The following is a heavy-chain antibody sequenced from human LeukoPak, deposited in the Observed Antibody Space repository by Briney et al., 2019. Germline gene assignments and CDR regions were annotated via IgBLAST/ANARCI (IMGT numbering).Heavy chain of an antibody. D-gene: IGHD3-9*01. CDR2: IYSGGST. Sequence: GGSLRLSCAASGFSVSDAYMSWVRQAPGKGLEWVSVIYSGGSTYYADSVKGRFTISRDNSKNTLYLQMNSLRAEDTAVYYCARVKGCDFDWLSSWYFDLWGRGTLVTVSS. CDR1: GFSVSDAY. CDR3: ARVKGCDFDWLSSWYFDL. J-gene: IGHJ2*01. V-gene: IGHV3-53*01.